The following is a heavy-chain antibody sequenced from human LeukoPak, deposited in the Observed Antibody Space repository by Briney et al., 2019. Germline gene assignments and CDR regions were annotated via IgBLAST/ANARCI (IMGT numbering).Heavy chain of an antibody. CDR2: IYYSGST. V-gene: IGHV4-61*01. Sequence: PSETLSLTCAVSGGSISSSSYYWSWIRQPPGKGLEWIGYIYYSGSTNHNPSLKSRVTISVDTSKNQFSLKLSSLTAADTAVYYCARVPDSNYPYYFDYWGQGTLVTVSS. CDR3: ARVPDSNYPYYFDY. CDR1: GGSISSSSYY. J-gene: IGHJ4*02. D-gene: IGHD4-11*01.